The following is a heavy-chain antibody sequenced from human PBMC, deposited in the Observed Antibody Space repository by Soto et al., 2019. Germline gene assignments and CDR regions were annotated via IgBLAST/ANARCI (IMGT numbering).Heavy chain of an antibody. CDR3: ARGGIVVVPARGWLDP. V-gene: IGHV4-34*01. Sequence: QVQLQQWGAGLLKPSETLSLTCAVYGGSFSGYYWGWIRQPPGKGLEWIGEINHSGSTNYNPSLKSRVTISVDTSKNQFSLKLSSVTAADTAVYYCARGGIVVVPARGWLDPWGQGTLVTVSS. CDR2: INHSGST. D-gene: IGHD2-2*01. J-gene: IGHJ5*02. CDR1: GGSFSGYY.